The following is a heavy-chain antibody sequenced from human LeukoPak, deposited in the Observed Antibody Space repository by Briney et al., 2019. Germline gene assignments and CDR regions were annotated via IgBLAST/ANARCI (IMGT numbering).Heavy chain of an antibody. V-gene: IGHV3-66*01. CDR2: IYSGDNT. J-gene: IGHJ4*02. CDR1: GFTVSTNY. CDR3: ARSMTTVPFYFDY. Sequence: PGGSLRLSCAASGFTVSTNYMSWVRQAPGKGLEWVSVIYSGDNTYYADSVKGRFTISRDNSKNTLYLQMNSLRAEDTAVYYCARSMTTVPFYFDYWGQGTLVTVSS. D-gene: IGHD4-17*01.